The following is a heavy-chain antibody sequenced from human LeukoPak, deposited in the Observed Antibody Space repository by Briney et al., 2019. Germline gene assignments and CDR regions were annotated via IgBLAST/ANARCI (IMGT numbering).Heavy chain of an antibody. CDR1: GFTFSSYS. CDR2: ISSSSGYI. V-gene: IGHV3-21*01. J-gene: IGHJ3*02. CDR3: ARAASNWGDAFDI. D-gene: IGHD7-27*01. Sequence: GGSLRLSCAASGFTFSSYSMNWVRQAPGKGLEWVSSISSSSGYIYYADSVKGRFTISRDNAKNSLYLQMNSLRAEDTAVYYCARAASNWGDAFDIWGQGTMVTVSS.